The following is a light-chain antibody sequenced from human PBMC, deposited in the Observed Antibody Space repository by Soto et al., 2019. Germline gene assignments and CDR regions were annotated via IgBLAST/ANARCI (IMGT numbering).Light chain of an antibody. CDR2: DAS. Sequence: DIVMSQSPDSLAVSLGERATINCKSSQTLLSASNNKNYLAWYQQKPGQPPRLLISDASTRATGIPARFSGSGSGTEFTLTISSLQSEDFALYYCHQYNSWPPGTFGQGTKVDIK. J-gene: IGKJ2*01. V-gene: IGKV4-1*01. CDR1: QTLLSASNNKNY. CDR3: HQYNSWPPGT.